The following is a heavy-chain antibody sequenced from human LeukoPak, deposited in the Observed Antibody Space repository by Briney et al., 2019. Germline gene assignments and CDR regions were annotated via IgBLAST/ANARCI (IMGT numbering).Heavy chain of an antibody. J-gene: IGHJ4*02. V-gene: IGHV4-30-4*08. CDR3: ATTNVLLWFGELSKTAYFDY. Sequence: PSETLSLTCTVSGGSISSGDYYWSWIRQPPGKGPEWIGYIYYSGSTSYNPSLKSRVTILVDTSKNQFSLKLSSVTAADTAVYYCATTNVLLWFGELSKTAYFDYWGQGTLVTVSS. CDR2: IYYSGST. CDR1: GGSISSGDYY. D-gene: IGHD3-10*01.